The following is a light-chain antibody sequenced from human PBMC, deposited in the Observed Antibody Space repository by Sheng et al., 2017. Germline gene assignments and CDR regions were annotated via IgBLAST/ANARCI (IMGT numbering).Light chain of an antibody. Sequence: EIVLTQSPATLSLSPGERATLSCRASQSVSSYLAWYQQKPGLAPRLLIYGASSRATGFPARLSGSGSGTEFTLTISSLQSEDFAVYYCQQYNDWPLTFGPGTKVDIK. CDR2: GAS. CDR1: QSVSSY. V-gene: IGKV3-15*01. CDR3: QQYNDWPLT. J-gene: IGKJ3*01.